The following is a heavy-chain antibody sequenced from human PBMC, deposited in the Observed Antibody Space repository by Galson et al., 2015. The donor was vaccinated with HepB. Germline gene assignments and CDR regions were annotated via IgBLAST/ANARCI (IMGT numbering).Heavy chain of an antibody. J-gene: IGHJ4*02. CDR2: ISAYGFST. V-gene: IGHV3-30*04. CDR3: ARGGCPWFGELYCYEY. Sequence: SLRLSCAASGFTFSSYAMYWVRQAPGKGLECVAAISAYGFSTYYSDSVKGRLTISRDDSRNTMWLQINSLRVEDTAAYYCARGGCPWFGELYCYEYWGQGALVTVSS. CDR1: GFTFSSYA. D-gene: IGHD3-10*01.